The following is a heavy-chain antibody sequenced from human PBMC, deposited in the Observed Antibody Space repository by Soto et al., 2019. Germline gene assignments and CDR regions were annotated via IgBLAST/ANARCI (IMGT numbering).Heavy chain of an antibody. J-gene: IGHJ4*02. Sequence: EVQLVASGGGLVPPGGSLRLSCAVSGLTFSTDEMNWVRQAPGKGLEWLAYISYTSTTIKYADSVKGRFAVSRDNAKKSLSRQMNNLRVEDTAVYYCVREGGSLAFDSWGQGTLVTVSS. D-gene: IGHD1-1*01. V-gene: IGHV3-48*03. CDR3: VREGGSLAFDS. CDR1: GLTFSTDE. CDR2: ISYTSTTI.